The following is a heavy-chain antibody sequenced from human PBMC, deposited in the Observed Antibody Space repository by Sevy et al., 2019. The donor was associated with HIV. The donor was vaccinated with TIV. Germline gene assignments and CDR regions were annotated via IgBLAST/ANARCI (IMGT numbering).Heavy chain of an antibody. V-gene: IGHV3-30-3*01. J-gene: IGHJ4*02. CDR3: SRDAGYSVGWYPSDY. CDR1: GFSVSSHA. Sequence: GGSLRLSCAASGFSVSSHAMHWVRQAPGKGLEWVALISYDGSSKYYSDSVKGRLNISRYNSKNTLYLQMNSLRPEDTALYYCSRDAGYSVGWYPSDYWGQGTLVTVSS. D-gene: IGHD2-15*01. CDR2: ISYDGSSK.